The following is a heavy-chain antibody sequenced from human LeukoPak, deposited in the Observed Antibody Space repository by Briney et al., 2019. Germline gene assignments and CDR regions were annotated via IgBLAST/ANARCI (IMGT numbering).Heavy chain of an antibody. CDR3: ARVGRSVEVPSATGAYFDY. J-gene: IGHJ4*02. Sequence: ASVKVSCKASGYTFTGYYMHWVRQAPGQGLEWMGWINPNSGGTNYAQKFQGRVTMTRDTSISTAYMDLSRLGSDDTAVYYCARVGRSVEVPSATGAYFDYWGQGTPVTVSS. CDR1: GYTFTGYY. D-gene: IGHD2-2*01. CDR2: INPNSGGT. V-gene: IGHV1-2*02.